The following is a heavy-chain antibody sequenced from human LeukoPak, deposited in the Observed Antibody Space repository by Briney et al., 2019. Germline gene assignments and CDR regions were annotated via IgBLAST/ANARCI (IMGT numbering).Heavy chain of an antibody. Sequence: GGSLRLSCAASGFTFSSYSMNWVRQAPGKGLEWVSSISSSSSYIYYADSVKGRFTISRDNAKNSLYLQMNSLRAEDTAVYYCARGTPIFHCSSTSCPIASYYMDVWGKGTTVTVSS. CDR2: ISSSSSYI. J-gene: IGHJ6*03. CDR1: GFTFSSYS. V-gene: IGHV3-21*01. CDR3: ARGTPIFHCSSTSCPIASYYMDV. D-gene: IGHD2-2*01.